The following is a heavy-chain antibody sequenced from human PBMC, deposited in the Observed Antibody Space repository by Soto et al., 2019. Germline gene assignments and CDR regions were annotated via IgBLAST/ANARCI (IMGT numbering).Heavy chain of an antibody. V-gene: IGHV1-3*01. J-gene: IGHJ5*02. CDR1: GYTFTSYA. CDR2: INAGNGNT. CDR3: ATYYYDSSGYYNWFDP. Sequence: ASVKVSCKASGYTFTSYAMHWVRQAPGQRLEWMGWINAGNGNTKYSQKFQGRVTITRDTSASTAYMELSSLRSEDTAVYYCATYYYDSSGYYNWFDPWGQGTLVTVPQ. D-gene: IGHD3-22*01.